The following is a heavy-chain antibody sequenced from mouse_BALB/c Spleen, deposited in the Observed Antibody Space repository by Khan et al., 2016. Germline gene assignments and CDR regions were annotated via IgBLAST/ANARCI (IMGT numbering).Heavy chain of an antibody. CDR3: AGGATAVYAVDY. CDR1: GYSITSDYA. V-gene: IGHV3-2*02. D-gene: IGHD3-3*01. CDR2: IRYSGST. Sequence: EVQLQESGPGLVKPSQSLSLTCTVTGYSITSDYAWNWIRQFPGNKLEWMGYIRYSGSTSYNPSLKSRISITRDTSKNQFFLQLKSVTTEDTATYYGAGGATAVYAVDYWGQGTSVTVSS. J-gene: IGHJ4*01.